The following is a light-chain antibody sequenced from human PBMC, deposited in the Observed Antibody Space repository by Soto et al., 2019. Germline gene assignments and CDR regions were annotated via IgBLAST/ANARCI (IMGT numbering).Light chain of an antibody. V-gene: IGKV3-20*01. CDR1: QTLRRTY. J-gene: IGKJ1*01. Sequence: EIVLTHSPGTLSLSPGERSTLSCRASQTLRRTYIAWYQQKPGQAPRVLIYVASKRATGIPDGFSGSGSGTDLSLTIIRLQPDDFAVYDCHQYDTAPQTFGQGTKVGIK. CDR3: HQYDTAPQT. CDR2: VAS.